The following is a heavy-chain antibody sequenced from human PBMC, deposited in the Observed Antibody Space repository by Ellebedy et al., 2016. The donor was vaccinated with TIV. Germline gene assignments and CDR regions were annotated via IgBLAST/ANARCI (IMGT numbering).Heavy chain of an antibody. CDR3: ARISSGRSFYGMDV. CDR2: ISDSGSMI. CDR1: GFSSSGYY. D-gene: IGHD6-19*01. Sequence: GGSLRLXXAASGFSSSGYYISWIRQAPGKGLEWVSYISDSGSMIHYADSVKGRFTISRDNSKNSLYLQMNNLRAEDTAVYYRARISSGRSFYGMDVWGQGTTVTVSS. J-gene: IGHJ6*02. V-gene: IGHV3-11*01.